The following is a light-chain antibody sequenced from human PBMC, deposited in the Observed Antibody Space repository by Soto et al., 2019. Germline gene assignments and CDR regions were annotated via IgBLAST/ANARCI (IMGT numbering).Light chain of an antibody. CDR3: LQHNSYPYT. CDR1: QGITTF. Sequence: DIQLTQSPSFLSASVGDRVTITCRASQGITTFLAWFRQRPGKVPERLIYGASSLQSGVPSRFSGRGSGTEFTLTISSLQPEDFGTYYCLQHNSYPYTFGPGTKVDIK. V-gene: IGKV1-17*03. J-gene: IGKJ2*01. CDR2: GAS.